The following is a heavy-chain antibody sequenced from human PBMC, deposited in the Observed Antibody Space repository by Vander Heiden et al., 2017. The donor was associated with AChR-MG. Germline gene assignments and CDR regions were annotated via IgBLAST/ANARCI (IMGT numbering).Heavy chain of an antibody. V-gene: IGHV3-7*01. CDR1: GFIFSNYW. CDR3: ASGGSSPAPAIS. CDR2: INENGRSK. Sequence: DVQLVESGGGLVQPGGSLRLPCEASGFIFSNYWMTWVRQAPGKGLEWVGNINENGRSKFYVDSVKGRFTISRDNAKNSVHLQMNSLRVEDTAVYYCASGGSSPAPAISWGQGTRVTVSS. D-gene: IGHD3-16*01. J-gene: IGHJ5*02.